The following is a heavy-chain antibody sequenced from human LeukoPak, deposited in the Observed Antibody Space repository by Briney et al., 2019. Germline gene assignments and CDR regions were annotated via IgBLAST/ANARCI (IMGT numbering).Heavy chain of an antibody. Sequence: GGSLRLSCAASGFTFSSYAMSWVRQAPGKGLEWVSAISGSGGSTYYADSVKGRFTISRDNSKNTRYLQMNSLRAEDTAVYYCAKDGYDSSGYYTTPFDYWGQGTLVTVSS. D-gene: IGHD3-22*01. V-gene: IGHV3-23*01. J-gene: IGHJ4*02. CDR1: GFTFSSYA. CDR3: AKDGYDSSGYYTTPFDY. CDR2: ISGSGGST.